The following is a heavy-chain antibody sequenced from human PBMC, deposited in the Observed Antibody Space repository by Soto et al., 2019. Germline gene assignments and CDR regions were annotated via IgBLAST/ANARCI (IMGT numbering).Heavy chain of an antibody. J-gene: IGHJ5*02. Sequence: SETLSLTCTVSGGSISSYYWSWIRQPPGKGLEWIGYIYYSGSTNYNPSLKSRVTISVDTSKNQFSLKLSSVTAADTAVYYCARDVRIAAAGTSSYNWFDPWGQGTLVTVSS. D-gene: IGHD6-13*01. CDR3: ARDVRIAAAGTSSYNWFDP. CDR2: IYYSGST. CDR1: GGSISSYY. V-gene: IGHV4-59*01.